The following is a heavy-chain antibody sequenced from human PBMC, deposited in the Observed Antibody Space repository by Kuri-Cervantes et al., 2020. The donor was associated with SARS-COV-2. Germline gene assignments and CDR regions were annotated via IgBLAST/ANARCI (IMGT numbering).Heavy chain of an antibody. J-gene: IGHJ6*03. CDR3: ARVAGEGPIYYYYMDV. CDR2: ISGSGSYI. D-gene: IGHD2-21*01. Sequence: GGSLRLSCVASGFTLTKYTMNWVRQAPGKALEWVSSISGSGSYIYYADSVKGRFTISRESGVSSLYLHMNSLRGDDTAVYYCARVAGEGPIYYYYMDVWGKGTAVTVSS. CDR1: GFTLTKYT. V-gene: IGHV3-21*01.